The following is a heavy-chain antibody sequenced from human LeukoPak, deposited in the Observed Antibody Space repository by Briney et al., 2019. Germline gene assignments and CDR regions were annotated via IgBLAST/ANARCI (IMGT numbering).Heavy chain of an antibody. V-gene: IGHV3-48*04. J-gene: IGHJ6*04. CDR3: ARGRKGDV. CDR1: GFTFSSYS. Sequence: GGSLRLSCAASGFTFSSYSMNWVRQAPGKGLEWVSYISSSSSTIYYADSVKGRFTTSRDNAKNSLYLQMNSLRAEDTAVYYCARGRKGDVWGKGTTVTVSS. CDR2: ISSSSSTI.